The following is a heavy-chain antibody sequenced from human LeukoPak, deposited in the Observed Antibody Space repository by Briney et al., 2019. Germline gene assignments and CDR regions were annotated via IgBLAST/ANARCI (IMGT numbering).Heavy chain of an antibody. CDR2: IYPGDSDT. CDR3: ARHGDCSSTSCLKAGFDP. D-gene: IGHD2-2*01. Sequence: GESLKISCKGSGYSFTSYWIGWVRQMPGKGLEWMGIIYPGDSDTRYSPSFQGHVTISADKSTSTAYLQWSSLKASDTAMYYCARHGDCSSTSCLKAGFDPWGQGTLVTVSS. V-gene: IGHV5-51*01. CDR1: GYSFTSYW. J-gene: IGHJ5*02.